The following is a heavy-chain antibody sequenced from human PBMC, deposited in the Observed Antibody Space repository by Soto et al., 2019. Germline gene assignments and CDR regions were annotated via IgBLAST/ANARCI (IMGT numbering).Heavy chain of an antibody. Sequence: ASVKVSCKASGGTFSSYAISWVRQAPGQALEWMGGIIPIFGTANYAQKFQGRVTITADESTSTAYMELSSLRSEDTAVYYCARDRPGGSPGYYYGMDVWGQGTTVTVSS. J-gene: IGHJ6*02. CDR2: IIPIFGTA. CDR3: ARDRPGGSPGYYYGMDV. CDR1: GGTFSSYA. D-gene: IGHD2-15*01. V-gene: IGHV1-69*13.